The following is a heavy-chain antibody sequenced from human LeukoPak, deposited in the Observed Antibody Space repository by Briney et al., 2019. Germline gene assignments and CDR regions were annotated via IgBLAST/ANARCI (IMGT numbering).Heavy chain of an antibody. D-gene: IGHD3-9*01. Sequence: ASVKVSCKASGYTFIDYFIHWVRQAPGQEPEWMGYMNPKSGGTKYAQTFHGRVTMTRDASMRTAYLQLSRLTSDDTAVYYCARDGGYDVLTGYYRGGNWFGTWGQGTQVTVSS. CDR1: GYTFIDYF. CDR3: ARDGGYDVLTGYYRGGNWFGT. J-gene: IGHJ5*02. CDR2: MNPKSGGT. V-gene: IGHV1-2*02.